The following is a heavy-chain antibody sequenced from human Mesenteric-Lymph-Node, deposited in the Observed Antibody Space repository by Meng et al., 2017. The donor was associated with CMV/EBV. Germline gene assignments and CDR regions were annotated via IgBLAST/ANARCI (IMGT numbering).Heavy chain of an antibody. J-gene: IGHJ5*02. CDR3: ASSSEGAGFDP. CDR2: ISSSSSYI. CDR1: GFTFSSYS. Sequence: GGSLRLSCAASGFTFSSYSMNWVRQAPGKGLEWVSSISSSSSYIYYADSVKGRFTISRDNAKNSLYLQMNSLRAEDTAVYYCASSSEGAGFDPWGQGTLVTVSS. V-gene: IGHV3-21*01. D-gene: IGHD6-6*01.